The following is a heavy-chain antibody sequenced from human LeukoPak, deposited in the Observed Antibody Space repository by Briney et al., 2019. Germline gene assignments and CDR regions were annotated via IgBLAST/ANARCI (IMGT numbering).Heavy chain of an antibody. D-gene: IGHD4-23*01. CDR1: GFTVNNNH. V-gene: IGHV3-66*01. CDR3: IGYGGCSV. J-gene: IGHJ4*02. CDR2: IYNDGNT. Sequence: GGSLRLSCLASGFTVNNNHESWVRQAPGKGLEWVSIIYNDGNTYYADSVKGRFTISRDTSMNTLHLQMNSLRAEDTAVYYCIGYGGCSVWGQGTLVTVSS.